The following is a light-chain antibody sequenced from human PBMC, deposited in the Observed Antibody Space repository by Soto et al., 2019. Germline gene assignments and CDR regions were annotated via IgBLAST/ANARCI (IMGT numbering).Light chain of an antibody. J-gene: IGLJ3*02. CDR2: KNN. CDR1: RSNSGNNA. Sequence: QSVLTQTPSASGTPGQTVTISCSGSRSNSGNNAVSWHQQFPGTAPTLLIYKNNQRPSGVPDRFSGSKSGASGPLAISGLQSEDEGDYHSVTWDDRLNAREVFGGGTKLTVL. V-gene: IGLV1-44*01. CDR3: VTWDDRLNAREV.